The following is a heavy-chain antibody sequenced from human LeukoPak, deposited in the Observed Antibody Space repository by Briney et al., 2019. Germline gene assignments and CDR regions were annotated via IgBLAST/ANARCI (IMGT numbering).Heavy chain of an antibody. CDR3: AKGQTTVTPGY. J-gene: IGHJ4*02. Sequence: GGSLRLSCAASGFTFSTSGMHWVRQAPGKGLEWVAFIRYNGSNKYYADSLKGRFTISRDNSKNTLYLQMNSLRAEDTAVYYCAKGQTTVTPGYWGQGTLVTVSS. V-gene: IGHV3-30*02. D-gene: IGHD4-17*01. CDR2: IRYNGSNK. CDR1: GFTFSTSG.